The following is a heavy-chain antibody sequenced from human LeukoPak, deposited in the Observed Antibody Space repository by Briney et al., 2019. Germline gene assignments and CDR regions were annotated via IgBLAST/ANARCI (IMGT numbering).Heavy chain of an antibody. CDR1: GFTFSNYP. CDR2: ISYYGGSK. J-gene: IGHJ6*02. V-gene: IGHV3-30*04. CDR3: ARDHTPFYFYYGMDV. Sequence: PGGPLRLSCAASGFTFSNYPMYGVRQAPGKGLEWVAVISYYGGSKYYADSVKGRITISRDNSKTTLYLEMNSLRAEDTAVYYCARDHTPFYFYYGMDVWGQGTTVTVSS.